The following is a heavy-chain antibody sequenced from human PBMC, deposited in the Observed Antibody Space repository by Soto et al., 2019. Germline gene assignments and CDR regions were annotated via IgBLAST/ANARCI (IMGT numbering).Heavy chain of an antibody. Sequence: PSETLSLTCTLSGGSISSYYWSWTRQPPGKGLERIGYIYYSGSTNYNPSLKSRVTISVDTSKNQVSLKLSPVTAADPAVYYCATAIPLAEGPTKHYHSIGLSGDWGEGTRV. CDR2: IYYSGST. J-gene: IGHJ1*01. CDR3: ATAIPLAEGPTKHYHSIGLSGD. D-gene: IGHD3-22*01. CDR1: GGSISSYY. V-gene: IGHV4-59*01.